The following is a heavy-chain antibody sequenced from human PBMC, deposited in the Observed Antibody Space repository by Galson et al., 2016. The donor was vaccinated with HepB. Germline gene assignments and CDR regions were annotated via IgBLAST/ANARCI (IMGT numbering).Heavy chain of an antibody. CDR3: TREETYYGSGSYYNPGGY. J-gene: IGHJ4*02. D-gene: IGHD3-10*01. V-gene: IGHV1-69*06. CDR2: IVPIFDAP. CDR1: GGSFRDLA. Sequence: SVKVSCKASGGSFRDLAINWVRQAPGQGLEWMGGIVPIFDAPNYARKFQGRVTITADKSTSTAYMELSSLRSEDTALYYCTREETYYGSGSYYNPGGYWGQGTLVTVSS.